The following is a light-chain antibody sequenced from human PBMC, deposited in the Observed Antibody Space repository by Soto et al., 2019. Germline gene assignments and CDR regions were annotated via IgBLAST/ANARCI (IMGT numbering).Light chain of an antibody. CDR2: KAS. V-gene: IGKV1-5*03. Sequence: DIQRTQAPSTRSGSVGDRVTITCRASQTISSWLAWYQQKPGKAPKLLIYKASTLKSGVPSRFSGSGSAPEFTLTISSLQPDDFATYYCHHYNSYSEAFGQGTKADIK. CDR1: QTISSW. CDR3: HHYNSYSEA. J-gene: IGKJ1*01.